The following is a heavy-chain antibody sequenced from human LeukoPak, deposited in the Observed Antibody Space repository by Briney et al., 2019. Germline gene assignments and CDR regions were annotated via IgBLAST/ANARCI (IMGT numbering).Heavy chain of an antibody. V-gene: IGHV1-3*01. CDR3: ARGGAGRVNYFDY. J-gene: IGHJ4*02. CDR1: GYTFTSYA. D-gene: IGHD1-1*01. Sequence: ASVKVSCTASGYTFTSYAMHWVRQAPGQRLEWMGWINAGNGNTKYSQKFQGRVTITRDTSASTAYMELSSLRSEDTAVYYCARGGAGRVNYFDYWGQGTLVTVSS. CDR2: INAGNGNT.